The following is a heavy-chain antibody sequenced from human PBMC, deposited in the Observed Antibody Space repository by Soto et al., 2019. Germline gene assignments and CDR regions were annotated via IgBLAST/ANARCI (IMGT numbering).Heavy chain of an antibody. V-gene: IGHV4-39*01. J-gene: IGHJ4*02. CDR1: GDSINSDNYY. Sequence: QLQLQESGPGLVKPSETLSLTCSVSGDSINSDNYYWGWIRQPPGKGLEWIGSIYYRGNTYYNQSLKTRVTISLDKSKSQFSLKLNSVTAADSAVYFCARLEGLATISYYFGYWGQGTLVTVSS. CDR3: ARLEGLATISYYFGY. CDR2: IYYRGNT. D-gene: IGHD3-9*01.